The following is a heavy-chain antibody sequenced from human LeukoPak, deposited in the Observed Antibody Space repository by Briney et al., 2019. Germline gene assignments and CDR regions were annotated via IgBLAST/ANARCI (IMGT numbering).Heavy chain of an antibody. V-gene: IGHV3-23*01. CDR2: ISGSGGST. CDR3: ARESIPGIAENDY. D-gene: IGHD6-13*01. CDR1: GFTFSSYA. J-gene: IGHJ4*02. Sequence: PGGSLRLSCAASGFTFSSYAMSWVRQAPGKGLEWVSAISGSGGSTYYADSVKGRSTISRDNSKNTLYLQMNSLRAEDTAVYYCARESIPGIAENDYWGQGTLVTVSS.